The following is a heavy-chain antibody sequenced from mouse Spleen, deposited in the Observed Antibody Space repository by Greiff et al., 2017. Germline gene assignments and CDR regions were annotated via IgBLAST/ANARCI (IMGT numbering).Heavy chain of an antibody. Sequence: VQLQQSGAELVRPGSSVKISCKASGYAFSSYWMNWVKQRPGQGLEWIGQIYPGDGDTNYNGKFKGKATLTADKSSSTAYMQLSSLTSEDSAVYFCARSAYGNAWFAYWGQGTLVTVS. V-gene: IGHV1-80*01. CDR2: IYPGDGDT. CDR1: GYAFSSYW. CDR3: ARSAYGNAWFAY. D-gene: IGHD2-1*01. J-gene: IGHJ3*01.